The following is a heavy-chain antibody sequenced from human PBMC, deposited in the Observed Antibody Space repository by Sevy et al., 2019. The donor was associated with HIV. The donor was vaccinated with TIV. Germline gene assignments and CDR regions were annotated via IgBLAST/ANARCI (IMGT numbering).Heavy chain of an antibody. J-gene: IGHJ4*02. Sequence: GGSLRLSCAASGFTFSSYWMSWVRQAPGKGLEWVANIKQDGSEKYYADSVKGRFTISRDIAKNTLHLQMNSLRAEDTAVYYCARDLEFYDYGDYGPAFNPDYWGRGTLVTVSS. CDR1: GFTFSSYW. V-gene: IGHV3-7*01. CDR2: IKQDGSEK. D-gene: IGHD4-17*01. CDR3: ARDLEFYDYGDYGPAFNPDY.